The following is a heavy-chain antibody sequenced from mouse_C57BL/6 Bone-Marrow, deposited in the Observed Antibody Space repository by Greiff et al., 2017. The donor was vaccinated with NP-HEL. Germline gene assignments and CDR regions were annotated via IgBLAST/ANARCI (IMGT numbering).Heavy chain of an antibody. CDR3: STMSTTEGYYFDY. CDR1: EYDFPSHD. D-gene: IGHD2-4*01. CDR2: INSDGGST. J-gene: IGHJ2*01. V-gene: IGHV5-2*01. Sequence: DVQLVESGGGLVQPGESLKLSCESNEYDFPSHDMSWVRKTPEERLELVAAINSDGGSTYYPDTLERRFIISRDNTKKTLYLQMSSLRSEDIALYYVSTMSTTEGYYFDYWGQGTTLTVSS.